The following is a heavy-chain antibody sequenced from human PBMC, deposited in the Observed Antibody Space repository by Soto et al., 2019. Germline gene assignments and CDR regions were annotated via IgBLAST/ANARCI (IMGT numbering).Heavy chain of an antibody. CDR2: ISYDGSNK. CDR1: GFTFSSYA. J-gene: IGHJ4*02. V-gene: IGHV3-30-3*01. D-gene: IGHD6-19*01. Sequence: QVQLVESGGGVVQPGRSLRLSCAASGFTFSSYAMHWVRQAPGKGLEWVAVISYDGSNKYYADSVKGRFTISRDNSKNTLYLQMNSLRAEDTAVYYCARGRGSSGWFRDRVVQGPFDYWGQGTLVTVSS. CDR3: ARGRGSSGWFRDRVVQGPFDY.